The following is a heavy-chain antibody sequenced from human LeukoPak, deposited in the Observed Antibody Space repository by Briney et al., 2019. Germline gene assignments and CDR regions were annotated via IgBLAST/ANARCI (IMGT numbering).Heavy chain of an antibody. J-gene: IGHJ5*02. D-gene: IGHD3-10*02. CDR1: GGSISSYY. CDR3: ARHVRWADWLDP. CDR2: IYYSGTT. V-gene: IGHV4-59*08. Sequence: SETLSLTCTVSGGSISSYYWSWIRQPPGKGLEWIGYIYYSGTTNYNPSLKSRVTISVDTSKNQFSLKLSSVTAADTAVYHCARHVRWADWLDPWGQGTLVTVPS.